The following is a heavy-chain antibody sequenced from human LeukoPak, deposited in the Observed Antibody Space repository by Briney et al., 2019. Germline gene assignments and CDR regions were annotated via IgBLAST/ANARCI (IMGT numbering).Heavy chain of an antibody. V-gene: IGHV4-59*01. CDR1: GGSISSYY. CDR2: IYYSGST. D-gene: IGHD3-10*01. CDR3: ARSGGYYYGSGSYYSFDY. Sequence: PSETLSLTCTVPGGSISSYYWSWIRQPPGKGLEWIGYIYYSGSTNYNPSLKSRVTISVDTSKNQFSLKLSSVTAADTAVYYCARSGGYYYGSGSYYSFDYWGQGTLVTVSS. J-gene: IGHJ4*02.